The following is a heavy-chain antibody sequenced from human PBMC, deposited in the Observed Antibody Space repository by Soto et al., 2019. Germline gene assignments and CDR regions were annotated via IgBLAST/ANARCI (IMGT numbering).Heavy chain of an antibody. CDR2: INHSGST. CDR3: ARGDRLVVVAATYWFDP. J-gene: IGHJ5*02. V-gene: IGHV4-34*01. CDR1: GGSFSGYY. Sequence: QVQLQQWGAGLLKPSETLSLTCAVYGGSFSGYYWSWIRQPPGKGLEWIGEINHSGSTNYNPSLKSRVTISVDTSKNQFSLKLSSVTAADTAVYYCARGDRLVVVAATYWFDPLGQGTLVTVSS. D-gene: IGHD2-15*01.